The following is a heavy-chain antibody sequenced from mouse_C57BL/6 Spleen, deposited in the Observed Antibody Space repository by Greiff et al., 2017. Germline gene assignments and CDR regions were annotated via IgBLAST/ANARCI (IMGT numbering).Heavy chain of an antibody. J-gene: IGHJ3*01. CDR1: GYTFPEYT. Sequence: QVQLKQSGAELVKPGASVKLSCKASGYTFPEYTIHWVKQRSGQGLEWIGWFYPGSGSIKYNEKFKDKATLTADKSSSPVYMGLSRVTSECSAVYFGARHENGLRRGFAYWGQGTLVTVSA. V-gene: IGHV1-62-2*01. CDR3: ARHENGLRRGFAY. CDR2: FYPGSGSI. D-gene: IGHD2-2*01.